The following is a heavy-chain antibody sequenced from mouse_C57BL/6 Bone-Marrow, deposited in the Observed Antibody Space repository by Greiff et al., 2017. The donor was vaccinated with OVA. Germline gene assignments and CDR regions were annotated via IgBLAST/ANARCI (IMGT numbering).Heavy chain of an antibody. D-gene: IGHD1-1*01. Sequence: QVQLQQPGAELVKPGASVKLSCKASGYTFTSYWMHWVKQRPGRGLAWIGRIDPHSGGTKYNEQFKSKATLTVDKPSSTAYMQLSSLTSEDSSVYYCRITTVVATRYFDYRGQGTTLTDSS. CDR3: RITTVVATRYFDY. V-gene: IGHV1-72*01. J-gene: IGHJ2*01. CDR2: IDPHSGGT. CDR1: GYTFTSYW.